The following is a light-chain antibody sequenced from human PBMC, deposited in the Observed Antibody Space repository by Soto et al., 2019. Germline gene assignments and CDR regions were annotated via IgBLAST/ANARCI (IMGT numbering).Light chain of an antibody. V-gene: IGLV2-14*01. CDR2: EVT. J-gene: IGLJ3*02. Sequence: QSALTQPASVSGSPGQSITISCTGTSSDVGGYKYVSWYQQHPGKAPKLMIYEVTNRPSGVSNRFSGSKSGNTASLTISGLQAEDEADYYCSSYTSSSTLWVFGGGTKLTVL. CDR3: SSYTSSSTLWV. CDR1: SSDVGGYKY.